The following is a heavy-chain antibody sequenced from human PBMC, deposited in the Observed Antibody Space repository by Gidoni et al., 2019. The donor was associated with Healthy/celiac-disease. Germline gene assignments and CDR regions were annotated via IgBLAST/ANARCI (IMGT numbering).Heavy chain of an antibody. V-gene: IGHV1-69*06. J-gene: IGHJ6*02. D-gene: IGHD4-17*01. CDR3: ARALYGDQYYYYGMDV. CDR2: RIPIFGTA. CDR1: GGTLSSYA. Sequence: QVQLVQSGPEVKKPGSSVKVSCKASGGTLSSYAISWVRQAPGQGLEWMGGRIPIFGTANYAQKFQGRVTITADKSTSTAYMELSSLRSEDTAVYYCARALYGDQYYYYGMDVWGQGTTVTVSS.